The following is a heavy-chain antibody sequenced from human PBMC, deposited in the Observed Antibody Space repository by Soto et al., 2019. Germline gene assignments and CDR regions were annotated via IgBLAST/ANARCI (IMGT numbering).Heavy chain of an antibody. D-gene: IGHD2-15*01. V-gene: IGHV1-69*13. Sequence: GASVKVSCKASGGTFSSYAISWVRQAPGQGLEWMGGIIPIFGTANYAQKFQGRVTITADESTSTAYMELSSLRSEDTAVYYCARDHPDRYCSGGSCYHQRRFDPWGQGTLVTVSS. J-gene: IGHJ5*02. CDR3: ARDHPDRYCSGGSCYHQRRFDP. CDR2: IIPIFGTA. CDR1: GGTFSSYA.